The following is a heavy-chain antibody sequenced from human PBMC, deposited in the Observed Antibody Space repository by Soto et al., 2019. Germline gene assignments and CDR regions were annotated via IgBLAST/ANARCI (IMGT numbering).Heavy chain of an antibody. CDR1: GFTFSNYA. Sequence: QVQLVESGGGVVQPGSSLRLCCAASGFTFSNYAMHWVRQAPGKGLEWVAVISYDGSNKYYADSVKGRFTISRDNSKNTLYLQMNSLRAEDTAVYYCARRPVTYYFDYWGQGTLVTVSS. V-gene: IGHV3-30-3*01. J-gene: IGHJ4*02. CDR3: ARRPVTYYFDY. CDR2: ISYDGSNK. D-gene: IGHD6-6*01.